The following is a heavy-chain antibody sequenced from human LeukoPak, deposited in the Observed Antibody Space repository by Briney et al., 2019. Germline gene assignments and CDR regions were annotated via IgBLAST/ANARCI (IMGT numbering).Heavy chain of an antibody. CDR1: GGCFSGYY. J-gene: IGHJ5*02. CDR2: INHSGST. V-gene: IGHV4-34*01. Sequence: PSETLSLTCAVYGGCFSGYYWSWIRQPPGKGLEWIGEINHSGSTNYNPSLKGRVTISVDTSKNQFSLKLSSVTAADTAVYYCARGKWFDPWGQGTLVTVSS. CDR3: ARGKWFDP.